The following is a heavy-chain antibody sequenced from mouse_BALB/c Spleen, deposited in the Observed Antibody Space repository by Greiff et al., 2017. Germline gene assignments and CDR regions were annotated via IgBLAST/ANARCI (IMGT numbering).Heavy chain of an antibody. J-gene: IGHJ3*01. D-gene: IGHD2-1*01. CDR1: GFTFSSYA. V-gene: IGHV5-6-5*01. CDR2: ISSGGST. Sequence: DVMLVESGGGLVKPGGSLKLSCAASGFTFSSYAMSWVRQTPEKRLEWVASISSGGSTYYPDSVKGRFTISRDNARNILYLQMSSLRSEDTAMYYCARENGNPAWFAYWGQGTLVTVSA. CDR3: ARENGNPAWFAY.